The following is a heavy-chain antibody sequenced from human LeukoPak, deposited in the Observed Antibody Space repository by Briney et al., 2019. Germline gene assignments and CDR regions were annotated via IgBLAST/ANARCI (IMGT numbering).Heavy chain of an antibody. CDR1: GYSFTSYW. V-gene: IGHV5-51*01. CDR2: IYPGDSRT. Sequence: GESLKISCKGSGYSFTSYWIGWVRQTPGKGLEWMGVIYPGDSRTRYNPSFEGQVTISADKSINTAYLQWSSLKASDTAMYYCACREFYSPWPGPWGQGTLVTVSS. CDR3: ACREFYSPWPGP. D-gene: IGHD5-18*01. J-gene: IGHJ5*02.